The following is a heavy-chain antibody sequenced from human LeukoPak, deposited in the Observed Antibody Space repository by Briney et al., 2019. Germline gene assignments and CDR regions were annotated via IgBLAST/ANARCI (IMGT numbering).Heavy chain of an antibody. CDR3: GHFKGGSFDF. D-gene: IGHD1-26*01. V-gene: IGHV4-59*08. CDR2: IYYSGST. J-gene: IGHJ3*01. CDR1: GGSISSYY. Sequence: SETLSLTCTVSGGSISSYYWGWIRHPPGKGRVGSGYIYYSGSTNYNPPLKRGATIPVHTSKKQFSEKRNPVTAADTAVYYCGHFKGGSFDFWGQGTMVTVS.